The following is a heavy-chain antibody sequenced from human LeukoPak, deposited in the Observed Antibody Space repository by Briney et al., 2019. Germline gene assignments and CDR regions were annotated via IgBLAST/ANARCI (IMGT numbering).Heavy chain of an antibody. CDR1: GYTFTGHY. D-gene: IGHD3-16*01. CDR3: ATQRGSYLWGTDFDY. J-gene: IGHJ4*02. Sequence: GASVKVSCKASGYTFTGHYMHWVRQAPGQGLEWMGWINPNSGNTKYSQKFQGRVTMTRDTSINTAYMELSRLRSDDTAVYYCATQRGSYLWGTDFDYWGQGTLVTVSS. V-gene: IGHV1-2*02. CDR2: INPNSGNT.